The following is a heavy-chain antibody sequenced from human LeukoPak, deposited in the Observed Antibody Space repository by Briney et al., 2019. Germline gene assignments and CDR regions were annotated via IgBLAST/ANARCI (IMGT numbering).Heavy chain of an antibody. Sequence: ASVKLSCQASGYTFTSYDINWVRQATGQGLEWMGWMNPNSGNTGYAQKFQGRVTMTRNTSISTAYMELSSLRSEDTAVYYCARGLTAAYAFDIWGQGTMVTVSS. CDR3: ARGLTAAYAFDI. V-gene: IGHV1-8*01. J-gene: IGHJ3*02. CDR1: GYTFTSYD. CDR2: MNPNSGNT. D-gene: IGHD6-13*01.